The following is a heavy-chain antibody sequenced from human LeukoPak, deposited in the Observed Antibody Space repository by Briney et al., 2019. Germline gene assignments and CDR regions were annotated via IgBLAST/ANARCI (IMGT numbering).Heavy chain of an antibody. V-gene: IGHV3-23*01. CDR1: GFTFSTYA. J-gene: IGHJ6*02. CDR2: ISGSGGST. Sequence: GVSLRLSCAASGFTFSTYAMSWVRQAPGKGLEWVSGISGSGGSTYYADPVKGRFTISRDNFKDTVYLEMNRLRAEDTAVYYCAKEQIDYYDTSGDYYYFYGMDVWGQGTTVTVSS. CDR3: AKEQIDYYDTSGDYYYFYGMDV. D-gene: IGHD3-22*01.